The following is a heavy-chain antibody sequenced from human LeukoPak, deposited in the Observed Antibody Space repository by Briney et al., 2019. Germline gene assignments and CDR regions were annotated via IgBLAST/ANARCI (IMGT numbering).Heavy chain of an antibody. V-gene: IGHV3-21*01. J-gene: IGHJ4*02. CDR2: ISSSSSYI. CDR1: GFTFSSYS. Sequence: GGSLRLSCAASGFTFSSYSMNWVRQAPGKGLEWVSSISSSSSYIYYADSVKGRFTISRDNAKNSLYLRMNSLRAEDTAVYYCARGVSADYGDYVVDYWGQGTLVTVSS. D-gene: IGHD4-17*01. CDR3: ARGVSADYGDYVVDY.